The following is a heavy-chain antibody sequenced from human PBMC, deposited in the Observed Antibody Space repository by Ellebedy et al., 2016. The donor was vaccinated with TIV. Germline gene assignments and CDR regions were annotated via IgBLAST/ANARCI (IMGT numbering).Heavy chain of an antibody. CDR1: GYTFTRYG. V-gene: IGHV1-18*01. CDR2: INPYNGNT. D-gene: IGHD3-16*02. CDR3: ARDGPWGYHWFDP. J-gene: IGHJ5*02. Sequence: AASVKVSCKASGYTFTRYGISWVRQAPGQGLEWMGWINPYNGNTNYVQKRQDRVTMTTDTSTSTAYMELRSLRSDDAAVYYCARDGPWGYHWFDPWGQGTLVTVSS.